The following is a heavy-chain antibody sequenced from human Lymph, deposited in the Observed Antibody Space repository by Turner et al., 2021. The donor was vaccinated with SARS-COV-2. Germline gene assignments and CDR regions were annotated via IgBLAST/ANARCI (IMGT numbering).Heavy chain of an antibody. J-gene: IGHJ5*02. CDR3: ARSNFDWLFSPDWFDP. CDR1: GYTFTNSG. V-gene: IGHV1-18*01. Sequence: QVQLVQSGAEVKKPGASVKVSCQASGYTFTNSGISWVRQAPGEGLEWMGWISGNNDNTNNAQKLQGRVTMTTDTSTSTAYMELRSLRSDDTAVYYCARSNFDWLFSPDWFDPWGQGTLVIVSS. CDR2: ISGNNDNT. D-gene: IGHD3-9*01.